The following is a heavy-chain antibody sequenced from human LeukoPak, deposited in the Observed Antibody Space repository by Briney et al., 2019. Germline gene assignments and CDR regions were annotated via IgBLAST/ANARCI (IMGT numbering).Heavy chain of an antibody. J-gene: IGHJ4*02. CDR2: ISGSGGST. Sequence: PGGSLRLSCAASGFTFSSYAMSWVRQAPGKGLEWVSAISGSGGSTYYADSVKGRFTISRDNSENTLYLQMSSLRAEDTAVYYCAKDAYYYDSSSYYTFPDYWGQGTLVTVSS. V-gene: IGHV3-23*01. CDR1: GFTFSSYA. D-gene: IGHD3-22*01. CDR3: AKDAYYYDSSSYYTFPDY.